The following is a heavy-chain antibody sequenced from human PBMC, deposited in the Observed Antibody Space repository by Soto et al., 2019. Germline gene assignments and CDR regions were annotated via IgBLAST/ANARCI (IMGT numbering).Heavy chain of an antibody. V-gene: IGHV1-69*12. D-gene: IGHD6-19*01. CDR2: ITPMFGTA. J-gene: IGHJ2*01. CDR1: GGTFSRYA. Sequence: QVQLVQSGAEVKKPGSSVKVSCKASGGTFSRYAISWVRQAPVQGLEWMGGITPMFGTANYAQKFQGRVTINADESTSTVHMELRRLRSEDTAVYYCAQTLGSAVAGPGRFDLLCRGTLVIVSS. CDR3: AQTLGSAVAGPGRFDL.